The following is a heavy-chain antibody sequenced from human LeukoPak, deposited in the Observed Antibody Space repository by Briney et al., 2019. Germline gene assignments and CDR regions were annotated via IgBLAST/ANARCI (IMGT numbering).Heavy chain of an antibody. CDR2: ISYDGSNK. J-gene: IGHJ6*02. D-gene: IGHD2-2*01. Sequence: GRSLRLSCAASGFTFSSYAMHWVRQAPGKGLEWVAVISYDGSNKYYADSVKGRFTISRDNSKNTLYLQMNSLRAEDTAVYYCARDGQSHCSSTSCHLYGMDVWGQGTTVTVSS. CDR1: GFTFSSYA. CDR3: ARDGQSHCSSTSCHLYGMDV. V-gene: IGHV3-30*04.